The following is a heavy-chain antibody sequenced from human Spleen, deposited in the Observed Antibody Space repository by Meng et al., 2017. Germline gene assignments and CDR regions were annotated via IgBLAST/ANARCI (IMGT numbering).Heavy chain of an antibody. V-gene: IGHV4-59*11. J-gene: IGHJ4*01. Sequence: SETLSLTCTVSDGSISGHYWSWIRQSPGKGLEWIAYIFYSGSTNYNPSLRNRVTISVDTSKNTFSLKLSSVTAADSAVYYCARTDYYGSGTYFYFDYWGHGTLVTSPQ. D-gene: IGHD3-10*01. CDR2: IFYSGST. CDR3: ARTDYYGSGTYFYFDY. CDR1: DGSISGHY.